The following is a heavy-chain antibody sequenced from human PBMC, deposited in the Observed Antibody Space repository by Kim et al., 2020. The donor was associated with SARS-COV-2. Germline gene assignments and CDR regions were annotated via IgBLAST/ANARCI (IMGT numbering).Heavy chain of an antibody. J-gene: IGHJ4*02. D-gene: IGHD4-17*01. V-gene: IGHV3-49*02. Sequence: EDAASVKGRITISRDDSKSIAYLQMNSLKTEDTAVYYCTRGMTTVVTPDYWGQGTLVTVSS. CDR3: TRGMTTVVTPDY.